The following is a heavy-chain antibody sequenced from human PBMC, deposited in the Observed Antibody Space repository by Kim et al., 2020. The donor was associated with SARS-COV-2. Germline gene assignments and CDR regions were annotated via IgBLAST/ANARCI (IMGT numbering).Heavy chain of an antibody. V-gene: IGHV5-51*01. CDR2: ISPGDPNI. D-gene: IGHD3-22*01. CDR1: GYTFIAYW. Sequence: GESLKISCQGSGYTFIAYWIAWVRQMRGKGLEWMGIISPGDPNIRYSPSFQGQVTISADPSINTAYLYWSSLKASDTAIYYCARSDSSGFAYWGQGTQVSVS. J-gene: IGHJ4*02. CDR3: ARSDSSGFAY.